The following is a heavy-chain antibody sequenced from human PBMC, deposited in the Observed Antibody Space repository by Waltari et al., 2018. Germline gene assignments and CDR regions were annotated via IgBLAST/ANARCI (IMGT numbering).Heavy chain of an antibody. J-gene: IGHJ4*02. V-gene: IGHV1-46*01. CDR3: ARVPGYCSGGSCYAFDY. D-gene: IGHD2-15*01. CDR2: MNPSGGST. CDR1: GYTFTSYY. Sequence: QVQLVQSGAEVKKPGASVKVSCKASGYTFTSYYMHWVRQAPGQGLEWMGIMNPSGGSTSYSQKFQGRVTMTRDTSTSTVYMELSSLRSEDTAVYYCARVPGYCSGGSCYAFDYWGQGTLVTVSS.